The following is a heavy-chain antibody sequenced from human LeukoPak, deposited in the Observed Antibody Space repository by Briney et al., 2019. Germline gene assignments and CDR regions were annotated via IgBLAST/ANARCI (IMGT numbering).Heavy chain of an antibody. CDR3: AREGAYSGTYYLDY. CDR1: GVSVSSNRAA. V-gene: IGHV6-1*01. J-gene: IGHJ4*02. D-gene: IGHD5-12*01. CDR2: TYYRSKWYD. Sequence: SQTLSLTCAISGVSVSSNRAAWNWIRQSPSRGLEWLGRTYYRSKWYDEYALSVKSRITIIPDTSKNHFSLLLNSVTPGDTAVYFCAREGAYSGTYYLDYWGQGTLVTVSS.